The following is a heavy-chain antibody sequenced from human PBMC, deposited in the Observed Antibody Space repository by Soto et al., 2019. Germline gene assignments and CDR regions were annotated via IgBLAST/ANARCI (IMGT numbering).Heavy chain of an antibody. CDR1: GGSFSGYY. CDR2: INHSGST. V-gene: IGHV4-34*01. Sequence: SSETLSLTCAVYGGSFSGYYWSWIRQPPGKGLGWIGEINHSGSTNYNPSLKSRVTISVDTSKNQFSLKLSSVTAADTAVYYCARDGSSTSCYTDVCGWFDPWGQGTLVTVSS. D-gene: IGHD2-2*02. CDR3: ARDGSSTSCYTDVCGWFDP. J-gene: IGHJ5*02.